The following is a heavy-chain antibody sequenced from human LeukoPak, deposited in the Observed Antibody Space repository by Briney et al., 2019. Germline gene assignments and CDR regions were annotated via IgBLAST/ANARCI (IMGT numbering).Heavy chain of an antibody. CDR2: IYSGGST. CDR3: AGDYDFWSGLGVGMDV. J-gene: IGHJ6*02. CDR1: GFTVSSNY. V-gene: IGHV3-66*01. Sequence: PGGSLRLSCAASGFTVSSNYMSWVRQAPGKGLEWVSVIYSGGSTYYADSVKGRFTISRDNSKNTLYLQMNSLRAEDTAVYYCAGDYDFWSGLGVGMDVWAKGPRSPSP. D-gene: IGHD3-3*01.